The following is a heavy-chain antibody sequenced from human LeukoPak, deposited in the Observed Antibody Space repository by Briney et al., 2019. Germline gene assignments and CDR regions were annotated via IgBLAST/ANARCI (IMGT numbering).Heavy chain of an antibody. V-gene: IGHV1-3*04. CDR3: ARDSGAFDY. CDR1: GYSFTNYL. CDR2: INTATTET. J-gene: IGHJ4*02. D-gene: IGHD2-15*01. Sequence: ASVKVSCKASGYSFTNYLIHWMRQAPGQSLQWMGWINTATTETKYSQNFQGRVTITRDTSARTAYLELSSLRSEDTALYFCARDSGAFDYWGQGTLVTVSS.